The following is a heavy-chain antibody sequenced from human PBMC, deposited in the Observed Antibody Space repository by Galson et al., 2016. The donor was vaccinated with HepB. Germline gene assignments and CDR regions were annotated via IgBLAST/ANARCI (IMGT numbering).Heavy chain of an antibody. CDR2: TYFTSRWYT. J-gene: IGHJ6*02. D-gene: IGHD2-8*01. V-gene: IGHV6-1*01. Sequence: CAISGDSVSSSYAAWNWIRQSPSRGLEWLGRTYFTSRWYTDHAESVKGRIDISPDTSKNQFSLLVNSVTPEDTAVSYCARAARLYGVLRTHGLDAWGQGTTVTVSS. CDR3: ARAARLYGVLRTHGLDA. CDR1: GDSVSSSYAA.